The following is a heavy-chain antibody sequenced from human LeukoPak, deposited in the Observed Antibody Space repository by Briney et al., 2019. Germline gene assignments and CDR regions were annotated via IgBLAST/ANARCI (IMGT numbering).Heavy chain of an antibody. CDR2: ISYDGSNK. Sequence: GGSLRLSCAASGFTFSSYAMHWVRQAPGKGLEWVAVISYDGSNKYYADSEKGRFTISRDNSKNTLYLQMNSLRAEDTAVYYCARGSRTAMVTGRIDYWGQGTLVTVSS. D-gene: IGHD5-18*01. CDR3: ARGSRTAMVTGRIDY. J-gene: IGHJ4*02. CDR1: GFTFSSYA. V-gene: IGHV3-30-3*01.